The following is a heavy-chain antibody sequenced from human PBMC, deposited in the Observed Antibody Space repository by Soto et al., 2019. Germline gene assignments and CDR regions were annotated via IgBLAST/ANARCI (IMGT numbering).Heavy chain of an antibody. D-gene: IGHD7-27*01. CDR2: IWYDGSNK. Sequence: GGSLRLSCAASGFTFSSYGMHWVRQAPGKGLEWVAVIWYDGSNKYYADSVKGRFTISRDNSKNTLYLQMNSLRAEDTAVYYCASGLGIRPLDYWGQGTLVTVSS. V-gene: IGHV3-33*08. CDR1: GFTFSSYG. J-gene: IGHJ4*02. CDR3: ASGLGIRPLDY.